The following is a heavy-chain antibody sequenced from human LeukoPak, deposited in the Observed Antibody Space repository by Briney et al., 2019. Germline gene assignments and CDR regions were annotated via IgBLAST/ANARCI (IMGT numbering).Heavy chain of an antibody. V-gene: IGHV3-48*02. CDR1: GFTFSRYT. CDR2: ISSSSGTI. J-gene: IGHJ4*02. Sequence: WGSLRLSCAASGFTFSRYTMHWVRQAPGKGLEWVSYISSSSGTIYYADSVKGRFTISRDNDKDSLYLQMNSLRDEDTAVYYCARDLAWSLDYWGQGTLVTVSS. CDR3: ARDLAWSLDY. D-gene: IGHD1-26*01.